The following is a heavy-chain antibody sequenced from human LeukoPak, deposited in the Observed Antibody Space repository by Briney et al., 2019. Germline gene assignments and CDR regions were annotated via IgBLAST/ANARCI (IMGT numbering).Heavy chain of an antibody. J-gene: IGHJ4*02. CDR1: GGTFSSYA. D-gene: IGHD6-19*01. CDR2: ISGSGGST. V-gene: IGHV3-23*01. Sequence: SCKASGGTFSSYAMSWVRQAPGKGLEWVSAISGSGGSTYYADSVKGRFTISRDNSKNTLYLQMDSLRAEDTAVYYCAKRGSGSGYYFDYWGQGTLVTVSS. CDR3: AKRGSGSGYYFDY.